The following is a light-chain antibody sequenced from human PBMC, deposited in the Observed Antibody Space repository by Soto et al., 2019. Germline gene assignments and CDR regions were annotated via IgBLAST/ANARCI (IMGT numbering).Light chain of an antibody. CDR3: SSYISSSILYV. CDR1: SSDVGASNY. V-gene: IGLV2-14*03. Sequence: QSALTQPASVSGSPGQSITISCSGASSDVGASNYVSWYQQHPGKAPRLMISDVTIRPSGVSDRFSGSKSGNTASLTISGLQAEDEADYFCSSYISSSILYVFGTGTKVTVL. CDR2: DVT. J-gene: IGLJ1*01.